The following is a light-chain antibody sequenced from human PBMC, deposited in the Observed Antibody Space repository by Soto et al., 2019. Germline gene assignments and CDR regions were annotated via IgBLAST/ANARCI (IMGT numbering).Light chain of an antibody. J-gene: IGLJ2*01. V-gene: IGLV2-23*02. Sequence: QSALTQPASVSGSPGQSITISCTGTSSDIGSYNLVSWYQQHPGKAPKLMICEVSKRPSGVSTRFSGSKSGNTASLTISGLQAEDEADYYCCSYADDSIPFGGGTKLTVL. CDR2: EVS. CDR3: CSYADDSIP. CDR1: SSDIGSYNL.